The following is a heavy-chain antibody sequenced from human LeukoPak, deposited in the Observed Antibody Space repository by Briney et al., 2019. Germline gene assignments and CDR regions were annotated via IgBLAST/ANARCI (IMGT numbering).Heavy chain of an antibody. Sequence: KSSETLSLTCTVSGGSISSYYWSCIRQPPGKGLEWIGYIYYSGSTKYKPSLKSRVTISVDTSKNQFSLKLSSVTAADTAVYYCAKSVGAAPFEYWGQGTLVTVSS. CDR2: IYYSGST. D-gene: IGHD1-26*01. J-gene: IGHJ4*02. CDR3: AKSVGAAPFEY. CDR1: GGSISSYY. V-gene: IGHV4-59*01.